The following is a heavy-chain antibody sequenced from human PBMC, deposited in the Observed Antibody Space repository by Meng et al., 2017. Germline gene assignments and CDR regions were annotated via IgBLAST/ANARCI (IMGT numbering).Heavy chain of an antibody. CDR1: GWSFRCYY. D-gene: IGHD6-13*01. CDR2: INHSGST. Sequence: QMHLQQGGAVLLSPPETWTLPSPFFGWSFRCYYWSWIRQPPGKGLEWIGEINHSGSTNYNPSLKSRVTISVDTSKNQFSLKLSSVTAADTAVYYCARGGYSSSGGSRYEYFQHWGQGTLVTVSS. V-gene: IGHV4-34*01. J-gene: IGHJ1*01. CDR3: ARGGYSSSGGSRYEYFQH.